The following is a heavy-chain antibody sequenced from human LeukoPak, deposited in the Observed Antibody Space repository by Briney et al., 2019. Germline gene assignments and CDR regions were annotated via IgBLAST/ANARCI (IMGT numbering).Heavy chain of an antibody. J-gene: IGHJ6*02. CDR1: GFTFSSYW. D-gene: IGHD3-10*01. V-gene: IGHV3-7*01. Sequence: PGGSLRLSCAASGFTFSSYWMSWVRQAPGKGLEWVANINQDGSEKYYVDSVKGRFTISRDNAKNSLYLQMNSLRAEDTAVYFCARDRLLVWFGEFIWGQGTTVTVSS. CDR3: ARDRLLVWFGEFI. CDR2: INQDGSEK.